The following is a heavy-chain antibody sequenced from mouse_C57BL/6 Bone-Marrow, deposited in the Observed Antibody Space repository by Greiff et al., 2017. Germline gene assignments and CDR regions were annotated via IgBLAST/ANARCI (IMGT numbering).Heavy chain of an antibody. V-gene: IGHV1-72*01. Sequence: QVQLQQPGAELVKPGASVKLSCKASGYTFTSYWMHWVKQRPGRGLEWIGRIDPNSGGTKYNEKFKSKATLTVDKPSSTAYMQLSSLTSEDSAVYDCARSPITTVVAYWYFDVWGTGTTVTVSS. D-gene: IGHD1-1*01. CDR3: ARSPITTVVAYWYFDV. CDR2: IDPNSGGT. CDR1: GYTFTSYW. J-gene: IGHJ1*03.